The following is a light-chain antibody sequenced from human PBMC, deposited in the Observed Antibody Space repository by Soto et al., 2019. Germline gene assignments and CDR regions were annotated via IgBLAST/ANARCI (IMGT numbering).Light chain of an antibody. CDR3: CSYAGSRRV. CDR1: SSDVGSYNL. J-gene: IGLJ1*01. V-gene: IGLV2-23*02. Sequence: QSALTQPASVSGSPGQSITISCTGTSSDVGSYNLVSWYQQHPGKAPKFMIYEVSKRPSGVSNRFSGSKSGNTASLTISGLQAEDEADYYCCSYAGSRRVFGTGTQLTVL. CDR2: EVS.